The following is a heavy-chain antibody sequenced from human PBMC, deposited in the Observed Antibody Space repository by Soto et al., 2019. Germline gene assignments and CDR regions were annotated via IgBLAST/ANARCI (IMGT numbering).Heavy chain of an antibody. CDR2: INPSGGST. Sequence: VASMKVSCKASGYTFTSYYMHWVRQAPGQGLEWMGIINPSGGSTSYAQKFQGRVTMTRDTSTSTVYMELSSLRSEDTAVYYCARTQTPTLIQLWLTFDYWGQGTLVTVSS. D-gene: IGHD5-18*01. J-gene: IGHJ4*02. CDR1: GYTFTSYY. V-gene: IGHV1-46*01. CDR3: ARTQTPTLIQLWLTFDY.